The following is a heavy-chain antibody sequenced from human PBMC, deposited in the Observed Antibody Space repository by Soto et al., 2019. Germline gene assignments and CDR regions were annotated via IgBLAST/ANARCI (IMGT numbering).Heavy chain of an antibody. CDR1: GGSISSGGYY. CDR3: ARGARGVIVGFDP. V-gene: IGHV4-31*03. D-gene: IGHD3-10*01. CDR2: IYYSGST. Sequence: QVQLQESGPGLVKPSQTLSLTCTVSGGSISSGGYYWSWIRQHPGKGLEWIGYIYYSGSTYYNPSLKSRVXXSXDXXKNQFSLKLSSVTAADTAVYYCARGARGVIVGFDPWGQGTLVTVSS. J-gene: IGHJ5*02.